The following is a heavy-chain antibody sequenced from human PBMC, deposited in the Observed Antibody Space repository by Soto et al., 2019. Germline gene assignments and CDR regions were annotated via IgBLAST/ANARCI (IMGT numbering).Heavy chain of an antibody. CDR3: AHSTLWSPKRIMDDY. V-gene: IGHV2-5*02. CDR2: IYWDDDK. CDR1: GFALSTSGVG. J-gene: IGHJ4*02. D-gene: IGHD3-10*01. Sequence: QITLKESGPTLVKPTQTLTLTCTFSGFALSTSGVGVGWIRQPPGKALEWLALIYWDDDKRYSSSLKSRLTITKDTSKNQVVLTMTNMDPVDTATYYCAHSTLWSPKRIMDDYWGQGTLVTVSA.